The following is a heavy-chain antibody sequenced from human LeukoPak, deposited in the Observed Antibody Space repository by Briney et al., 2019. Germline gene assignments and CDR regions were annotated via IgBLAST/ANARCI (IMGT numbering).Heavy chain of an antibody. Sequence: SVKVSCKASGGTFSSYAISWVRQAPGQGLAWMGRIIPILGIANYAQKFQGRVTITADKSTSTAYMELSSLRSEDTAVYYCARAGGIVATITFNYWGQGTLVTVSS. V-gene: IGHV1-69*04. CDR2: IIPILGIA. D-gene: IGHD5-12*01. J-gene: IGHJ4*02. CDR3: ARAGGIVATITFNY. CDR1: GGTFSSYA.